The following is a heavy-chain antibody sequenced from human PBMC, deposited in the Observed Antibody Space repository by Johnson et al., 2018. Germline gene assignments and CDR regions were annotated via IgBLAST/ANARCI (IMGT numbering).Heavy chain of an antibody. V-gene: IGHV3-9*01. D-gene: IGHD2-15*01. CDR2: ISWNSGSI. J-gene: IGHJ6*03. CDR1: GFTFDDYA. CDR3: AKYMLKWAPYYYYYMDV. Sequence: VQLVESGGGLVQPGRSLRLSCAASGFTFDDYAMHWVRQAPGKGLEWVSCISWNSGSIGYADSVKGRFTISRDNAKNSLYLQMNSLRAEDTALYYCAKYMLKWAPYYYYYMDVWGKGTTVTVSS.